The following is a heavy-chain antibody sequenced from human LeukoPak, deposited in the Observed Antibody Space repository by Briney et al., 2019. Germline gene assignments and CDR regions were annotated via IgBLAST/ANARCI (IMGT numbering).Heavy chain of an antibody. CDR3: ARIGFGANSRLKWFFDL. V-gene: IGHV4-39*01. J-gene: IGHJ2*01. D-gene: IGHD4-23*01. CDR1: GDSIGSNPSY. Sequence: PSETLSLTCTVSGDSIGSNPSYWAWIRQPPGKGLEWIGSVFYTGSTYLNPSLQSRVTISVDTSKNQFSLILTSVTAAETALYYCARIGFGANSRLKWFFDLWGRGTQVTVSS. CDR2: VFYTGST.